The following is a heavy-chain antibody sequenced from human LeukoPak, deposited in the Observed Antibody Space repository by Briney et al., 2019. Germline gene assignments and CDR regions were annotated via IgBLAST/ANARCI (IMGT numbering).Heavy chain of an antibody. J-gene: IGHJ3*02. CDR1: GYTFTGYY. CDR3: ARPIKPSLRSLEWLKAFDI. D-gene: IGHD3-3*01. V-gene: IGHV1-2*02. CDR2: INPSSGGI. Sequence: ASVKVSCKASGYTFTGYYMHWVRQAPGQGLEWMGGINPSSGGISYAETSQGRVTMSRDTSMSSVYMEMSRLRSEDTALYYCARPIKPSLRSLEWLKAFDIWGEGTMVTVSS.